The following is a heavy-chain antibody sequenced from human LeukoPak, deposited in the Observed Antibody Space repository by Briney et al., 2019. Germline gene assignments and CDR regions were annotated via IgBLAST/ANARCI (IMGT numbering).Heavy chain of an antibody. CDR2: ISSSSSYI. Sequence: GGSLRLSCAASGFTFSSYSMNWVRQAPGKGLEWVSSISSSSSYIYYADSVKSRFTISRDNAKNSLYLEMNSLKTEDTGVYYCNTVRGYTSAWPLDYWGQGILVIVSS. J-gene: IGHJ4*02. V-gene: IGHV3-21*03. D-gene: IGHD6-19*01. CDR1: GFTFSSYS. CDR3: NTVRGYTSAWPLDY.